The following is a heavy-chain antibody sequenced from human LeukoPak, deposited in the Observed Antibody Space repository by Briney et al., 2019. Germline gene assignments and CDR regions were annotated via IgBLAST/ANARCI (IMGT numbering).Heavy chain of an antibody. CDR3: ARGRSGRKYNWFDP. V-gene: IGHV1-3*01. D-gene: IGHD2-15*01. CDR1: GYTFISYA. Sequence: ASVEVSCKSSGYTFISYAMHWVRQAPGQRLEWMGWMNAGNGNTKYSQKFQGRVTITRDTSASTAYMELSSLRSEDTAVYHCARGRSGRKYNWFDPWGQGTLVTVSS. J-gene: IGHJ5*02. CDR2: MNAGNGNT.